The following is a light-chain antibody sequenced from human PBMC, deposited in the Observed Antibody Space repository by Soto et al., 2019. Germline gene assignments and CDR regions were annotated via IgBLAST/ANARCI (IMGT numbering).Light chain of an antibody. Sequence: DIQMTQSLSSLSASVGDRVTITCQANQDINNSLNWYQQRPGEAPKLLINDASILEAGVPSRFSGGGFGTTFTLTISSLQPEDIATYYCQQFDNLPLTFGGGTKVELK. CDR1: QDINNS. J-gene: IGKJ4*01. V-gene: IGKV1-33*01. CDR3: QQFDNLPLT. CDR2: DAS.